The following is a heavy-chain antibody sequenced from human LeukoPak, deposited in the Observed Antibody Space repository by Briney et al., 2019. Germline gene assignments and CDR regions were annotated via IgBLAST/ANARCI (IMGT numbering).Heavy chain of an antibody. D-gene: IGHD3-22*01. Sequence: SETLSLTCTVSGGSISSGGYYWSWIRQHPGKGLEWIGYIYYSGSTYYNPSLKSRVTISVDTSKNQFSLKLSSVTAADTAVYYCARRASNSGYYEGDAFDIWGQGTMVTVSS. CDR2: IYYSGST. J-gene: IGHJ3*02. CDR3: ARRASNSGYYEGDAFDI. V-gene: IGHV4-31*03. CDR1: GGSISSGGYY.